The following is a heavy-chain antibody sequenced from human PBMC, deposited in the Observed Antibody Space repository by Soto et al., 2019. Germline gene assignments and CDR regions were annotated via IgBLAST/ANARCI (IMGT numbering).Heavy chain of an antibody. CDR3: ARGPGYCSGGSCYGVFY. V-gene: IGHV3-33*01. CDR1: GFTFSSYG. Sequence: PGGSLRLSCAASGFTFSSYGMHWVRQAPGKGLEWVAVIWYDGSNKYYADSVKGRFTISRDNSKNTLYLQMNSLRAEDTAVYYCARGPGYCSGGSCYGVFYWGQGTLVTVSS. CDR2: IWYDGSNK. D-gene: IGHD2-15*01. J-gene: IGHJ4*02.